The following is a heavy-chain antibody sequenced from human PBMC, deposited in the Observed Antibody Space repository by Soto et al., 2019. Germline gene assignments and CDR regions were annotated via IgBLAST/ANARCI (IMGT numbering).Heavy chain of an antibody. V-gene: IGHV4-39*07. Sequence: SETLSLTCTVSGGSISSSSYYRGWIRQPPGKGLEWIGSIYYSGSTYYNPSLKSRVTISVDTSKNQFSLKLSSVTAADTAVYYCARDHWEGSMVRGVTVYGMDVWGQGTTVTVSS. J-gene: IGHJ6*02. CDR1: GGSISSSSYY. CDR2: IYYSGST. CDR3: ARDHWEGSMVRGVTVYGMDV. D-gene: IGHD3-10*01.